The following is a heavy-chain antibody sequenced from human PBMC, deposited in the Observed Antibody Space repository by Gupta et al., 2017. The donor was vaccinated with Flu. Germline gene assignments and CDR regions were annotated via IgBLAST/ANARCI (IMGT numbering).Heavy chain of an antibody. CDR3: AAGGRYFYS. CDR2: TYSRAKWYN. V-gene: IGHV6-1*01. Sequence: NWIRRPPSGGLEGLGRTYSRAKWYNDYAVSVKSRITINPDTSKNQFSLQLNSVAPEDTAVYYCAAGGRYFYSWGQGTLVTVSS. D-gene: IGHD1-26*01. J-gene: IGHJ4*02.